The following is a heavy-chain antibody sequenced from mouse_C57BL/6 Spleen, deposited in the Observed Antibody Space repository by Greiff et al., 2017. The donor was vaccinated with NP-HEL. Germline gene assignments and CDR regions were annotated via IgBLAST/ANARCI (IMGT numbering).Heavy chain of an antibody. CDR3: ARISNYPYYFDY. J-gene: IGHJ2*01. Sequence: QVPLPPSVSALVRPGTSVKMSCKASGYTFTNYWIGWAKQRPGHGLEWIGDIYPGGGYTNYNEKFKGKATLTADKSSSTAYMQFSSLTSEDSAIYYCARISNYPYYFDYWGQGTTLTVSS. CDR2: IYPGGGYT. CDR1: GYTFTNYW. V-gene: IGHV1-63*01. D-gene: IGHD2-5*01.